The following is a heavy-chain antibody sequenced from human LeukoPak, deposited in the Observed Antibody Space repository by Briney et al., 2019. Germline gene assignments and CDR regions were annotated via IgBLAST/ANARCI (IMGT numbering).Heavy chain of an antibody. CDR3: ARGDSNGWFHDLDY. CDR1: GGTFSSYA. V-gene: IGHV1-69*05. D-gene: IGHD6-19*01. CDR2: IIPIFGTA. J-gene: IGHJ4*02. Sequence: SVKVSCKASGGTFSSYAISWVRQAPGQGLEWMGGIIPIFGTANYAQKFQGRVAITTDESTSTAYMELSSLRSEDTAVYYCARGDSNGWFHDLDYWGQGTLVTVSS.